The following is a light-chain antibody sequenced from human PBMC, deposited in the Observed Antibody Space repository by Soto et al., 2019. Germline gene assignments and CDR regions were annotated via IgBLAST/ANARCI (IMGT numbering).Light chain of an antibody. CDR2: GAS. V-gene: IGKV1-8*01. Sequence: AIRMTRSPSSLSASTGDRGTITGLASQGISNWLAWYQQRPGKAPKLLVYGASTLQSGVPSRFSGSGSGTDFTLTISGLQSEDFATYYCQHYKNYPWTFGQGTKVEVK. CDR3: QHYKNYPWT. J-gene: IGKJ1*01. CDR1: QGISNW.